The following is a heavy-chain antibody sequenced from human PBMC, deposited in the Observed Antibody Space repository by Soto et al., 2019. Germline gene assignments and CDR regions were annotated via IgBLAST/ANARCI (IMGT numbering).Heavy chain of an antibody. CDR2: FDPEDGET. V-gene: IGHV1-24*01. CDR3: ATDSIVVVPADGGGAFDI. J-gene: IGHJ3*02. CDR1: GYTLTELS. Sequence: ASVKVSCKVSGYTLTELSMHWVRQAPGKGLEWMGGFDPEDGETIYAQKFQGRVTMTEDTSTDTAYMELSSLRSEDTAVYYCATDSIVVVPADGGGAFDIWGQGTMVTVSS. D-gene: IGHD2-2*01.